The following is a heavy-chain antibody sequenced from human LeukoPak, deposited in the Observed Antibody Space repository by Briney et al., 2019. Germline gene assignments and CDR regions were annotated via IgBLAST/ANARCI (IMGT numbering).Heavy chain of an antibody. CDR2: IRYDGNNK. Sequence: GGSLRLSCAASGFSFSRYAMHWVRQAPDKGLEWVTLIRYDGNNKYYADSVKGRFIISRDNSRNTLYLEMNSLRAEDTAVYYCAKTGSGWFADCWGQGTLVTVSS. D-gene: IGHD6-19*01. CDR3: AKTGSGWFADC. V-gene: IGHV3-30*02. CDR1: GFSFSRYA. J-gene: IGHJ4*02.